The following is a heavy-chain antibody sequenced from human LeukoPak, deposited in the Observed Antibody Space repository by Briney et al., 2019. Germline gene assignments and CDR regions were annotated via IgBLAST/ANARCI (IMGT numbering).Heavy chain of an antibody. V-gene: IGHV3-66*01. CDR3: AREFYDSSGYYYRSFDY. D-gene: IGHD3-22*01. Sequence: PGGSLRLSCAASGFTVSSNYMSWVRQAPGKGLEWVSVIYSGGSTYYADSVKGRFTISRDNSKNTLYLQMNSLRAEDTAVYYCAREFYDSSGYYYRSFDYWGQGTLVTVSS. J-gene: IGHJ4*02. CDR2: IYSGGST. CDR1: GFTVSSNY.